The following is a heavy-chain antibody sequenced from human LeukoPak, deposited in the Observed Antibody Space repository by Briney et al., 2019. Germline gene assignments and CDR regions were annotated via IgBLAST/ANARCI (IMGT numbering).Heavy chain of an antibody. D-gene: IGHD7-27*01. CDR2: INPNSGGT. J-gene: IGHJ6*02. CDR3: ARDELGTLYYYYGMDV. Sequence: GASVKVPCKASGYTFTGYYMHWVRQAPGQGLERMGWINPNSGGTNYAQKFQDRVTMTRDTSISTAYMELSRLRSDDTAVYYCARDELGTLYYYYGMDVWGQGTTVTVSS. V-gene: IGHV1-2*02. CDR1: GYTFTGYY.